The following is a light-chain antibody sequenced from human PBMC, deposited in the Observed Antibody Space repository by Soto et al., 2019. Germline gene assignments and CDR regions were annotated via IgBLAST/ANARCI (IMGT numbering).Light chain of an antibody. CDR1: QSLVHSDGNTY. CDR2: KVS. V-gene: IGKV2-24*01. Sequence: DIVLTQTPLSSPVTLGQPASISCRSSQSLVHSDGNTYLSWFHQRPGQPPRLLIDKVSNRFSGVPDRFSGSGAGTDFTLTISRVEAEDVGIYLCMQATQHRPYTFGQGTKLAIK. J-gene: IGKJ2*01. CDR3: MQATQHRPYT.